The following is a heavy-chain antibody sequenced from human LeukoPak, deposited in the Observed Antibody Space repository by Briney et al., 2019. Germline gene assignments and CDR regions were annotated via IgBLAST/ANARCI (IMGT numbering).Heavy chain of an antibody. Sequence: GGSLRLSCAASGFTFDDYAMHWVRQAPGKGLEWVSGISWNSGSIGYADSVKGRLTISRDNSKNTLYLQMNSLRAEDTAVYYCARVGLRGVITGYFDYWGQGTLVTVSS. V-gene: IGHV3-9*01. CDR2: ISWNSGSI. D-gene: IGHD3-10*01. CDR1: GFTFDDYA. CDR3: ARVGLRGVITGYFDY. J-gene: IGHJ4*02.